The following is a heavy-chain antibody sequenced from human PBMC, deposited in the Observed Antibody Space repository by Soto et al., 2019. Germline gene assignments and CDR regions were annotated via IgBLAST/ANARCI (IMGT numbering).Heavy chain of an antibody. CDR1: GYTFTGYH. CDR3: ARDRDASNWFDX. CDR2: INPNSGGT. Sequence: ASLKVSCKASGYTFTGYHMHWVRQAPGQGLEWMGCINPNSGGTNYAHKFQGRVTMTRDTSISTGYMELSRLRSYDTAVYYCARDRDASNWFDXWGQGTYVNVSX. D-gene: IGHD3-10*01. J-gene: IGHJ5*02. V-gene: IGHV1-2*07.